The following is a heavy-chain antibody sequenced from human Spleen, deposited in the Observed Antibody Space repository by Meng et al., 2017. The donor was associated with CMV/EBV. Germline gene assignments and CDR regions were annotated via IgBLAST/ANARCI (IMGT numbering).Heavy chain of an antibody. V-gene: IGHV3-21*06. Sequence: GESLKISCAASGFTFKTFTMSWVRQAPGKGLEWVSSINPDSDYIYSADSLKGRFTISRDNAKNSVYLRMSGLRVEDTAVYYCVRRQSVSAFDVWGQGTMVTVSS. CDR3: VRRQSVSAFDV. D-gene: IGHD3-3*01. CDR1: GFTFKTFT. CDR2: INPDSDYI. J-gene: IGHJ3*01.